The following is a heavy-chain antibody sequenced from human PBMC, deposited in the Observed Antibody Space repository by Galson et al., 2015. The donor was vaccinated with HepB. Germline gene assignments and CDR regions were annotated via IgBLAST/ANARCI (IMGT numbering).Heavy chain of an antibody. CDR3: ARRAAAAGSARIDAFDI. Sequence: QSGAEVKKPGESLKISCQGSGYKFTSYWIGWVRQMPGKGLEWMGIIYPGDSDTRYSPSFQGQVTISADKSISTAYLQWSSLKASDTAMYYCARRAAAAGSARIDAFDIWGQGTMVTVSS. CDR1: GYKFTSYW. J-gene: IGHJ3*02. D-gene: IGHD6-13*01. CDR2: IYPGDSDT. V-gene: IGHV5-51*01.